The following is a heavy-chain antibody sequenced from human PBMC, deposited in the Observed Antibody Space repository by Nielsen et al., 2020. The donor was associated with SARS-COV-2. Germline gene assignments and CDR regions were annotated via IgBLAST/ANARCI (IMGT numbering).Heavy chain of an antibody. V-gene: IGHV3-30*18. CDR2: ISYDGSNK. CDR1: GFTFSSYG. J-gene: IGHJ5*02. Sequence: GGSLRLSCAASGFTFSSYGMHWVRQAPGKGLEWVAVISYDGSNKYYADSVKGRFTISRDNSKNTLYLQMNSLRAEDTAVYYCAKEGLWFGLRPNWFDPWGQGTLVTVSS. CDR3: AKEGLWFGLRPNWFDP. D-gene: IGHD3-10*01.